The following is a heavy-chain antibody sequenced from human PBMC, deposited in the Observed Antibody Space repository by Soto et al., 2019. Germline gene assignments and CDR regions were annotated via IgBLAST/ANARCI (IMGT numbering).Heavy chain of an antibody. J-gene: IGHJ4*02. Sequence: WTWIRQPPGKGLEWIGEINPSGGTKYNPSLKSRVSISVDTSMNHFSLKLSSVTAADTAVYYCARGEAYSNYPARWGQGTLVTVSS. CDR3: ARGEAYSNYPAR. D-gene: IGHD4-4*01. CDR2: INPSGGT. V-gene: IGHV4-34*01.